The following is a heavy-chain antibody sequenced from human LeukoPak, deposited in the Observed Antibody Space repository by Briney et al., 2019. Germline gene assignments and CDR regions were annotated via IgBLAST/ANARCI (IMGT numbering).Heavy chain of an antibody. Sequence: ASVKVSCKASGGTFSSYAISWVRQASGQGLEWMGRIIPILGIANYAQKFQGRVTITADKSTSTAYMELSSLRSEDTAVYYCARVDTAMVIDYWGQGTLVTVSS. J-gene: IGHJ4*02. CDR1: GGTFSSYA. CDR2: IIPILGIA. V-gene: IGHV1-69*04. D-gene: IGHD5-18*01. CDR3: ARVDTAMVIDY.